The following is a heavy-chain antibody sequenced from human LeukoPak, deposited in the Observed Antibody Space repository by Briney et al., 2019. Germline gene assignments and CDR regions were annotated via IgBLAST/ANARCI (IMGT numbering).Heavy chain of an antibody. Sequence: GGSLRLSCAATGFTFSSYGMHWVRQAPGKGLEWVAFIRYDGSNKYYADSVKGRFTISRDNSKNTLYPQKNSLRAEDTAVYYCAKHIIVVVPAASTYFDYWGQGTLVTVSS. J-gene: IGHJ4*02. CDR1: GFTFSSYG. CDR3: AKHIIVVVPAASTYFDY. CDR2: IRYDGSNK. D-gene: IGHD2-2*01. V-gene: IGHV3-30*02.